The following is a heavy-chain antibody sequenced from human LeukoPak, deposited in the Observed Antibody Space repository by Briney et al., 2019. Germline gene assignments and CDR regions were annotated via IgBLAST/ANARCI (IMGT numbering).Heavy chain of an antibody. D-gene: IGHD3-22*01. J-gene: IGHJ5*02. V-gene: IGHV1-2*02. CDR1: GYTFTGHY. CDR2: INANSGGT. Sequence: ASVKVSCKASGYTFTGHYMHWVRQAPGQGLEWMGWINANSGGTNYAQKFQGRVTMTRDTSISTAYMELSRLRSDDTAVYYCARHPPYYDSRSNWFDPWGQGTLVTVSS. CDR3: ARHPPYYDSRSNWFDP.